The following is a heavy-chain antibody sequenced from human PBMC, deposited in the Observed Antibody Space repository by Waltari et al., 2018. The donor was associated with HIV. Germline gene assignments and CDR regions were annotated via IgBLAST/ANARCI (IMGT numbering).Heavy chain of an antibody. Sequence: QVHLQQSGAGLLKPSDTLSLTCTVSGGSFSGHYWSWIRQPPGQGLEWIGEVNHSGNINYNPSLKSRLIISVDTSKRQFSLRLKSVTAADTAVYYCSREGYGGNPANNFDFWGQGTLVSVSS. CDR3: SREGYGGNPANNFDF. CDR1: GGSFSGHY. J-gene: IGHJ4*02. CDR2: VNHSGNI. V-gene: IGHV4-34*01. D-gene: IGHD2-15*01.